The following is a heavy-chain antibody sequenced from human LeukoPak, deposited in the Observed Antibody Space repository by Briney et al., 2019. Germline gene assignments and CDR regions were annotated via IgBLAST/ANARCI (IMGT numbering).Heavy chain of an antibody. CDR2: IYYSGST. CDR1: GGSISSSSYY. J-gene: IGHJ4*02. V-gene: IGHV4-39*01. Sequence: SETLSLTCTVSGGSISSSSYYWGWIRRPPGKGLEWIGSIYYSGSTYYNPSLKSRVTISVDTSKNQFSLKLSSVTAADTAVYYCARHGLSSGSYDYWGQGTLVTVSS. D-gene: IGHD3-10*01. CDR3: ARHGLSSGSYDY.